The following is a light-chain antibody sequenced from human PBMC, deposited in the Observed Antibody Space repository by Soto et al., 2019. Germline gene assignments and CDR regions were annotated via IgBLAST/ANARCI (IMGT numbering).Light chain of an antibody. J-gene: IGLJ1*01. V-gene: IGLV2-8*01. CDR2: EVS. Sequence: QSVLTQPPSASGSPGQSVTISCTGTSSDVGGYNYVSWYQQHPGKVPKVLISEVSKRPSGVPDRFSGSKSGNTASLTVSGLQADDKADYYCSSFAGTFFVFXTGTKVTVL. CDR3: SSFAGTFFV. CDR1: SSDVGGYNY.